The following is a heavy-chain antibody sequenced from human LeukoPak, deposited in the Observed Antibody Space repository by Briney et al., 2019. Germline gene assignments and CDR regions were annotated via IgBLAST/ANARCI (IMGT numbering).Heavy chain of an antibody. CDR3: ASLYTAS. D-gene: IGHD5-18*01. Sequence: GNLSFYAAASGFTFNSYWMSWVGQAQGNGLEWVANIKQDGTENYYVDYVKGRFTSSSDNAKNSMYLQRSVLRAEDTAVYYCASLYTASWGQGTLVSVSS. V-gene: IGHV3-7*01. CDR1: GFTFNSYW. J-gene: IGHJ5*02. CDR2: IKQDGTEN.